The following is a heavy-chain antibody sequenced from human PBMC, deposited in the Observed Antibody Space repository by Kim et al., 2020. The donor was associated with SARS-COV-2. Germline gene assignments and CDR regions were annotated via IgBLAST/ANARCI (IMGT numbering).Heavy chain of an antibody. CDR2: TYYRSKWYN. Sequence: SQTLSLTCAISGDSVSSNNVAWNWIRQSPSRGLEWLGRTYYRSKWYNDYALSVKSRITINPDTSTNQFSLHLNYVTADDTALYYCARSPWGKAVAAHDYWGQGILVTVSS. CDR3: ARSPWGKAVAAHDY. V-gene: IGHV6-1*01. J-gene: IGHJ4*02. CDR1: GDSVSSNNVA. D-gene: IGHD6-19*01.